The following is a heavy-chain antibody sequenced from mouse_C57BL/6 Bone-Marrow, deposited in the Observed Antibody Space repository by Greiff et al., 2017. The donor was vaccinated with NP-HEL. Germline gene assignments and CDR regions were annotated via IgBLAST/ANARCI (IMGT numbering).Heavy chain of an antibody. Sequence: VQLQQSGPVLVKPGASVKMSCKASGYTFTDYYMNWVKQSHGKSLEWIGVINPYNGGTSYNQKFKGKATLTVDKSSSTAYMVLNSLTSEDSAVYYCARASYYYGSSPYYFDYWGQGTTLTVSS. D-gene: IGHD1-1*01. CDR2: INPYNGGT. J-gene: IGHJ2*01. CDR1: GYTFTDYY. CDR3: ARASYYYGSSPYYFDY. V-gene: IGHV1-19*01.